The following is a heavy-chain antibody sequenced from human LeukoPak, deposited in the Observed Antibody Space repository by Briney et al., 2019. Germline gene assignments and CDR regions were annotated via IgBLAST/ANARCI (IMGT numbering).Heavy chain of an antibody. CDR3: ARRAEGVYDY. CDR1: GYSISSGYY. Sequence: PSETLSLTCAVSGYSISSGYYWGWIRQPPGKGLEWIGSIYHSGSTYYNLSLKSRVTISVDTSKNQFSLKLSSVTAADTAVYYCARRAEGVYDYWGQGTLVTVSS. D-gene: IGHD3-16*01. CDR2: IYHSGST. V-gene: IGHV4-38-2*01. J-gene: IGHJ4*02.